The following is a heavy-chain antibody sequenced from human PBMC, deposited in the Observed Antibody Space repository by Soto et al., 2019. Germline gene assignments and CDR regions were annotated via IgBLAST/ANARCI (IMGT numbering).Heavy chain of an antibody. CDR3: ARDRNTDYGGNLWDQKWFDT. V-gene: IGHV1-18*01. Sequence: ASVKVSSKASGYSLNSYGISWVRQAPGQGPERMGWINTYTGNTNFSRKLQGRVTLITETSTSTAYSERGSLRSDDTAAYYCARDRNTDYGGNLWDQKWFDTWGQGTLVTVSS. J-gene: IGHJ5*02. CDR1: GYSLNSYG. D-gene: IGHD4-17*01. CDR2: INTYTGNT.